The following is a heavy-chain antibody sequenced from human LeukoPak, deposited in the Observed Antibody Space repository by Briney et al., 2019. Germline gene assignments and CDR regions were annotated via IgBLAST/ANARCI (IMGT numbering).Heavy chain of an antibody. CDR2: MNPNSGNT. V-gene: IGHV1-8*01. D-gene: IGHD3-10*01. Sequence: ASVTVSCKASGYTFTSYDINWVRQAPGQGLEWMGWMNPNSGNTAYAQQFQGRVTMTRNTSISTAYIELSSLRSEDTAVYYCARGHMVRGVIILYYYYYYYMYGWGKGTTVTISS. J-gene: IGHJ6*03. CDR1: GYTFTSYD. CDR3: ARGHMVRGVIILYYYYYYYMYG.